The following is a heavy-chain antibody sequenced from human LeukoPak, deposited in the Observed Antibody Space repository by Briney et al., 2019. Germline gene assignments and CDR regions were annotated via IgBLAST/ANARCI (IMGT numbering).Heavy chain of an antibody. CDR2: INSDGSST. CDR3: ARMETYYYDSSGYYAIDY. D-gene: IGHD3-22*01. Sequence: GGSLRLSCAASGFTFSSYWMRWVRQAPGKGLVWVSRINSDGSSTSYADSVKGRFTISRDNAKNTLYLQMNSLRAEDTAVYYCARMETYYYDSSGYYAIDYWGQGTLVTVSS. V-gene: IGHV3-74*01. J-gene: IGHJ4*02. CDR1: GFTFSSYW.